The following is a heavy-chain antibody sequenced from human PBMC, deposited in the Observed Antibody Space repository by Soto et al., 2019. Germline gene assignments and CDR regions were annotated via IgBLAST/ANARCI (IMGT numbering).Heavy chain of an antibody. CDR2: INAHSGGT. CDR1: GFSFTGYY. CDR3: AKDLTRQLAYWLDP. D-gene: IGHD6-6*01. V-gene: IGHV1-2*02. Sequence: ASVTVSCKASGFSFTGYYIHWLRQAPGQGREWMGWINAHSGGTEYAQKFQGRVTLTRDTSIATAYLTLTSLTSGDTDLYYCAKDLTRQLAYWLDPWGQGTTVTV. J-gene: IGHJ6*02.